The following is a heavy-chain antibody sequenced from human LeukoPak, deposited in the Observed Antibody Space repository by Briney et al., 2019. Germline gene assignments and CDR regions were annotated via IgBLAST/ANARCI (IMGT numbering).Heavy chain of an antibody. V-gene: IGHV4-59*08. D-gene: IGHD6-13*01. CDR3: ARHDDTAVFRNGMDV. J-gene: IGHJ6*02. CDR1: GGSFTNYY. Sequence: SETLSLTSTVSGGSFTNYYWSWIRLPPGKGLEWIGYRYYSVNTIYNPSLKSRVTMSLDTSKNQFFLTLSSVTAADTAIYYCARHDDTAVFRNGMDVWGPGTTVTVSS. CDR2: RYYSVNT.